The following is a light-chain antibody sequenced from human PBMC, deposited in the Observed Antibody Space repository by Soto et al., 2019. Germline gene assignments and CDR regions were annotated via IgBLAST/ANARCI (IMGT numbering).Light chain of an antibody. CDR3: QQYDNWPLT. J-gene: IGKJ4*01. CDR2: GAA. V-gene: IGKV3-15*01. Sequence: IVLTQSPATLSVSPGERATLSCRASQSVYSNLAWYQQKPGQAPRFLIYGAATRATGIPARFSGSGSGTEVTLTISSLQSEDFAVYYCQQYDNWPLTFGGGTKVDSK. CDR1: QSVYSN.